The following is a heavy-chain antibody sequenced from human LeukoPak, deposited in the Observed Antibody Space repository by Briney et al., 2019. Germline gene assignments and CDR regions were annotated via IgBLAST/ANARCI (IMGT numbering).Heavy chain of an antibody. J-gene: IGHJ4*02. D-gene: IGHD6-13*01. V-gene: IGHV3-43*01. Sequence: GGSLRLSCGASGFTFDDYSMHWVRQAPGKGLEWVSLISWDGARTNYADSVKGRFTISRDNSKNSLYLQMSSLRTEDTALYYCAKDKAPDRVGSGWFFDYWGQGALVTVSS. CDR1: GFTFDDYS. CDR2: ISWDGART. CDR3: AKDKAPDRVGSGWFFDY.